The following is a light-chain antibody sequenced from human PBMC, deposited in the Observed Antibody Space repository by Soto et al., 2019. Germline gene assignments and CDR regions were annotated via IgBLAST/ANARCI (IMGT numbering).Light chain of an antibody. Sequence: EIVLTQSPGTLSLSIGERTTLSCRASQSVSRTSLSWYQQKPGQAPRLLISGASSRATGIPDRFSGSGSGADFTLTISRLEPEDFAVYYCQRHTSSPWTFGQGTKVDIK. J-gene: IGKJ1*01. CDR2: GAS. CDR3: QRHTSSPWT. V-gene: IGKV3-20*01. CDR1: QSVSRTS.